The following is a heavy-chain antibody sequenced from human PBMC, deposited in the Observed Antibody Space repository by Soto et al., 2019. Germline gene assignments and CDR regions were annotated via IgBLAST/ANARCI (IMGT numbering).Heavy chain of an antibody. J-gene: IGHJ4*02. CDR2: IIPIFGTP. Sequence: QVQLVQSGAEVKKPGSSVKVSCKASGGIFSTYAISWLRQAPGQGLEWMGGIIPIFGTPNYAQKFQGRAPITADESTSTDYMELSRLRSEDTAVYYCARDRDDYGSGNYYNRIDFWGQGTLVTVSS. CDR3: ARDRDDYGSGNYYNRIDF. CDR1: GGIFSTYA. V-gene: IGHV1-69*01. D-gene: IGHD3-10*01.